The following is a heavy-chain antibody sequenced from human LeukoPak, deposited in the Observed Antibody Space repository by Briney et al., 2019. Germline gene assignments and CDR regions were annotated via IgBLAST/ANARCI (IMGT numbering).Heavy chain of an antibody. Sequence: GGSRRLSCAAYGYTFSRYWMHWVRQGPGKGLVWVSRINEDGSSTSYAESVRGRFTISRDNAKNTLYLQMNSLRAEDAAVYYCTTDTYGARDFWGQGTLVTVSS. CDR2: INEDGSST. V-gene: IGHV3-74*01. CDR1: GYTFSRYW. D-gene: IGHD4-17*01. CDR3: TTDTYGARDF. J-gene: IGHJ4*02.